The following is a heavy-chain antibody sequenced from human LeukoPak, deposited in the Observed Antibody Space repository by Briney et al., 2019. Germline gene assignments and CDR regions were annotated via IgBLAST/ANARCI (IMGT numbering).Heavy chain of an antibody. Sequence: GGSLRLSCAVSGFTFSIYGMSWVRQAPGKGLEWVSVIYSGGSTYYADSVKGRFTISRDNSKNTLYLQMNSLRAEDTALYYCARDLRNDAFDIWGQGTMVTVSS. CDR2: IYSGGST. CDR1: GFTFSIYG. V-gene: IGHV3-66*01. CDR3: ARDLRNDAFDI. J-gene: IGHJ3*02.